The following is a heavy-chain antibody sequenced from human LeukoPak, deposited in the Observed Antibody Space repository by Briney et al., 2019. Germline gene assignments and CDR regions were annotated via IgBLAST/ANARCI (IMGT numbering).Heavy chain of an antibody. J-gene: IGHJ3*02. CDR1: GSSVNSDQY. CDR2: VHQTGSP. Sequence: SETLSLTCDVSGSSVNSDQYWGWMRPSPGAGLEWIGSVHQTGSPYYNPSLGSRVSLSIDSTKNSFSLRLTSVTAADTAVYYCAMLRLGELSLLANAYDIWGQGTMVIVSS. D-gene: IGHD3-16*02. V-gene: IGHV4-38-2*01. CDR3: AMLRLGELSLLANAYDI.